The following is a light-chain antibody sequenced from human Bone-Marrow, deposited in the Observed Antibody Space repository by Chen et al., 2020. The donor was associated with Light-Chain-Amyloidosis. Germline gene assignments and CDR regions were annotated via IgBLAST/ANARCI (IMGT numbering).Light chain of an antibody. J-gene: IGLJ1*01. V-gene: IGLV2-14*01. CDR2: EVT. CDR1: SSDVGGDNH. Sequence: QSALTQPASVSGSPGQSITISCTGTSSDVGGDNHVSWYQQHPDKAPKLMIYEVTNRPSWVPDRFSCSKSDNTASRTISGLQAEDEADYFCSSYTITNTLVFGSGTRVTVL. CDR3: SSYTITNTLV.